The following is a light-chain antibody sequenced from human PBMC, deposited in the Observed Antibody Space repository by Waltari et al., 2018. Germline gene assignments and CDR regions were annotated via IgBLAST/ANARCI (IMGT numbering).Light chain of an antibody. Sequence: SYELTQPSSVSVYPGQTAMFTSSGAVLANKFCRWFQQKPVQAPVLVIYKDNDRPSGIPERFSGSSSGTKVTLTISGAQVEDEADYYCYSAADNNLGVFGGGTKLTVL. V-gene: IGLV3-27*01. CDR3: YSAADNNLGV. CDR2: KDN. CDR1: VLANKF. J-gene: IGLJ3*02.